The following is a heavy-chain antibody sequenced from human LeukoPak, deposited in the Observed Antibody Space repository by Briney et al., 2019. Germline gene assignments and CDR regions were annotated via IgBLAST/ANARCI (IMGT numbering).Heavy chain of an antibody. CDR2: IYYSGSA. Sequence: SETLSLTCTVSGGSISSYYWSWIRQHPGKGLEWIGYIYYSGSAYYNPSLKSRVTISVDTSENQFSLKLSSVTAADTAVYYCARVNYGSATKEDYWGQGTLVTVSS. V-gene: IGHV4-59*06. CDR1: GGSISSYY. CDR3: ARVNYGSATKEDY. J-gene: IGHJ4*02. D-gene: IGHD3-10*01.